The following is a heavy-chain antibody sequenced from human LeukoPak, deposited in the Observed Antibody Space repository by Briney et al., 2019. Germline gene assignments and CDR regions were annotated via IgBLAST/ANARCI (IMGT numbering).Heavy chain of an antibody. CDR2: IYHSGST. CDR1: GGSISSGGYS. D-gene: IGHD3-16*01. Sequence: SETLSLTCAVSGGSISSGGYSWSWIRQPPGKGLEWIGYIYHSGSTYYNPSLKSRLTISVDRPKNQFSLKLSSVTAADTAVYYCARLKFGEYYFDYWGQGTLVTVSS. J-gene: IGHJ4*02. CDR3: ARLKFGEYYFDY. V-gene: IGHV4-30-2*01.